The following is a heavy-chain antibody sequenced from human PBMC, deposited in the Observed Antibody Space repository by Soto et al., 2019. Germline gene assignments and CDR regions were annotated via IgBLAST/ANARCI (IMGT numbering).Heavy chain of an antibody. J-gene: IGHJ4*02. Sequence: GGSLRLSCAASGFTFSSYSMNWVRQAPGKGLERVLSISSSSSYIYYAVSVKGRFTISRDIAKNSLYLQMNSLRAEDTAVYYCARDVYSSSRYFDYWGQGTLVTVSS. CDR1: GFTFSSYS. V-gene: IGHV3-21*01. CDR2: ISSSSSYI. D-gene: IGHD6-6*01. CDR3: ARDVYSSSRYFDY.